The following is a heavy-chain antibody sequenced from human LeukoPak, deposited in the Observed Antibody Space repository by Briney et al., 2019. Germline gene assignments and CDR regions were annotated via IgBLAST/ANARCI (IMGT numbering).Heavy chain of an antibody. D-gene: IGHD4-17*01. CDR2: ISSSSSYI. CDR3: VKAPGVYGDYYFDY. Sequence: PGGSLRLSCAVSGFTFSSYSMNWVRQAPGKGLEWVSSISSSSSYIYYADSVKGRFTISRDHARKSLYLQMNSLRAEDTAVYYCVKAPGVYGDYYFDYWGQGTLVTVSS. CDR1: GFTFSSYS. J-gene: IGHJ4*02. V-gene: IGHV3-21*01.